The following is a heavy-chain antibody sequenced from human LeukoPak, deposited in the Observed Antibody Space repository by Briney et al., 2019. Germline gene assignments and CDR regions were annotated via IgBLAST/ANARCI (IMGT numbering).Heavy chain of an antibody. CDR2: INAGNGNT. CDR3: ARDLYIAAAGTLVGGY. CDR1: GYTFTSYA. J-gene: IGHJ4*02. D-gene: IGHD6-13*01. V-gene: IGHV1-3*01. Sequence: ASVKVSCKASGYTFTSYAMHWVRQAPGQRLEWMGWINAGNGNTKYSQKFQGRVTITRDTSASTAYMELSSLRSEDTAVYYCARDLYIAAAGTLVGGYWGQGTLVTVSS.